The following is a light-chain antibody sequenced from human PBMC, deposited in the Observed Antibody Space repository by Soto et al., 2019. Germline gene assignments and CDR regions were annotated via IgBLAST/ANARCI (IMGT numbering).Light chain of an antibody. J-gene: IGKJ1*01. V-gene: IGKV2-28*01. Sequence: DIVMTQSPLSLPVTPGEPASNSCRSSQSLLHSNGNNYLEWYLQKPGQSPQLLIYLGSSRASGVPDRFSGSGSGTDFTLKIRRVEAEDVGVYYCMQALQTPRTFGQGTKVEIK. CDR2: LGS. CDR3: MQALQTPRT. CDR1: QSLLHSNGNNY.